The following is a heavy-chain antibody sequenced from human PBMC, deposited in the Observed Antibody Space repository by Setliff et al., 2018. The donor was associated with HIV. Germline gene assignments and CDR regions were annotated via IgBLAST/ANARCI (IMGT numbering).Heavy chain of an antibody. Sequence: GESLKISCKGSGYTFTNYWIGWVRQMPGKGLEWMGIIYLGDSDTTYSPSFQGQVNISADKSISTAYLQWSSLKASDTAMYYCARFVHSSGYYGEGYYCYMDVWGKGTTVTVSS. CDR2: IYLGDSDT. D-gene: IGHD3-22*01. CDR3: ARFVHSSGYYGEGYYCYMDV. V-gene: IGHV5-51*01. J-gene: IGHJ6*03. CDR1: GYTFTNYW.